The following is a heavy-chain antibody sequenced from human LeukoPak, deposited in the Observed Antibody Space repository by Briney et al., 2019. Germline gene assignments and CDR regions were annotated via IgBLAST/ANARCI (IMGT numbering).Heavy chain of an antibody. CDR2: IWYDGSNK. Sequence: GGSLRLSCAASGFTFSSYGMHWVRQAPGKGLEWVAVIWYDGSNKYYADSVKGRFTISRDNSKNTLYLQMNSLRADDTAVYYCAKNAATGQAFYDYWGQGTLVTVSS. D-gene: IGHD3-9*01. CDR3: AKNAATGQAFYDY. J-gene: IGHJ4*02. V-gene: IGHV3-33*06. CDR1: GFTFSSYG.